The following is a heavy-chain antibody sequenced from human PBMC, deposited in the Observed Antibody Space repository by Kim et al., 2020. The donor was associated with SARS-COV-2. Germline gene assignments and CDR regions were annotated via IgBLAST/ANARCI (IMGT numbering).Heavy chain of an antibody. V-gene: IGHV1-3*01. CDR2: ISVGNGNT. J-gene: IGHJ4*02. Sequence: ASVKVSCKTSGHTFTAYTMHCVRHSPGQRLEWMGWISVGNGNTRYSQKFQGRVTLTRDTSASTAFMELSSLISEDTAVYYCAREQGGFDYWGQGTLFTVS. CDR1: GHTFTAYT. CDR3: AREQGGFDY.